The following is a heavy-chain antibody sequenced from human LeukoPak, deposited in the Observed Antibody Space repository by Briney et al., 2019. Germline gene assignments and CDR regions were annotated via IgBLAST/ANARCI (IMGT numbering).Heavy chain of an antibody. CDR2: IYSGGTT. D-gene: IGHD2-15*01. CDR3: AKSGLNRFDY. CDR1: GLNVSSKY. V-gene: IGHV3-53*01. J-gene: IGHJ4*02. Sequence: GGSLRLSCAASGLNVSSKYMSWVRQAPGKGLEWVSVIYSGGTTYYADSVKGRFTISRDNSKNTLYLQMNSLRAEDTAVYYCAKSGLNRFDYWGQGTLVTVSS.